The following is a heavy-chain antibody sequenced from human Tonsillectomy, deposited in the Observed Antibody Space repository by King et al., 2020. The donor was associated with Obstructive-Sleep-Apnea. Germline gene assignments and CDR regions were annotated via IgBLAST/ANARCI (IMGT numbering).Heavy chain of an antibody. CDR1: GYAFSSYY. Sequence: VQLVQSGAEVKKPGASVKVSCRASGYAFSSYYINWVRQATGQGLEGVGWMNPNRGNTGYAQKFQGRVTMTRNTSISTAYMELSSLRSEDTAVYYCATRRGAGSCDYWGQGTLVTVSS. J-gene: IGHJ4*02. D-gene: IGHD2-15*01. CDR3: ATRRGAGSCDY. CDR2: MNPNRGNT. V-gene: IGHV1-8*01.